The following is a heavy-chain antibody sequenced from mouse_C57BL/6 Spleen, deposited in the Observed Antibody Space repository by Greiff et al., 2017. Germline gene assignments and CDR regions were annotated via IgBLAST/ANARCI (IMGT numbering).Heavy chain of an antibody. V-gene: IGHV5-6*01. CDR1: GFTFSSYG. Sequence: EVQGVESGGDLVKPGGSLKLSCAASGFTFSSYGMSWVRQTPDKRLEWVATISSGGSYTYYPDSVKGRFTISRDKAKNTLYLQMSSLKSEDTAMYYCARQNYDGYCPFAYWGQGTLGTVSA. CDR2: ISSGGSYT. CDR3: ARQNYDGYCPFAY. J-gene: IGHJ3*01. D-gene: IGHD2-3*01.